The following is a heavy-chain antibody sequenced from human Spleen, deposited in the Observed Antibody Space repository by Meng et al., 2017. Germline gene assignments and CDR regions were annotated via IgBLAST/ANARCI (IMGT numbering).Heavy chain of an antibody. J-gene: IGHJ5*02. CDR3: ARGIRFLEWLGWFDP. D-gene: IGHD3-3*01. V-gene: IGHV4-31*03. CDR1: GGPISSGGYY. Sequence: QVQLQESGPGLVKPSQPLSLTCTASGGPISSGGYYWSWIRQHPGKGLEWIGYIYYSGSTYYNPPLKSRVTISVDTSKNQFSLRLSSVTAADTAVYYCARGIRFLEWLGWFDPWGQGTLVTVSS. CDR2: IYYSGST.